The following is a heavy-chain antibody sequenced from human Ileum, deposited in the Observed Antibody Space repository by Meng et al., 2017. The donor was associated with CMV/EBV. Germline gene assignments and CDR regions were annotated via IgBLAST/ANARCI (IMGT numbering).Heavy chain of an antibody. CDR3: AREMSRTGFFDY. CDR1: GGSIGSGEYY. J-gene: IGHJ4*02. V-gene: IGHV4-61*02. Sequence: APGLVGPSDTLSLTCVVSGGSIGSGEYYVSWIRTPAGKGLEWIGRIHISGATNYNPSLKSRVTMSVDTSKNQFSLKVRSVTAADTAVYYCAREMSRTGFFDYWGQGNLVTVSS. D-gene: IGHD1-1*01. CDR2: IHISGAT.